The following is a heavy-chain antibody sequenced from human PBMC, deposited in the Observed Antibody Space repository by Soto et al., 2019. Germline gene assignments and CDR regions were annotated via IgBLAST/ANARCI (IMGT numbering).Heavy chain of an antibody. CDR1: GGSFSGYY. CDR3: ARGAGSGWDYYYYGTDV. J-gene: IGHJ6*02. Sequence: PSETLSLTCGVYGGSFSGYYWSWIRQPPGKGLEWIGEINHSGSIKYNPSLKSRVTISVDTSKNQFSLKLSSVTAAETAVYYCARGAGSGWDYYYYGTDVWGQGTTVTVSS. D-gene: IGHD6-19*01. CDR2: INHSGSI. V-gene: IGHV4-34*01.